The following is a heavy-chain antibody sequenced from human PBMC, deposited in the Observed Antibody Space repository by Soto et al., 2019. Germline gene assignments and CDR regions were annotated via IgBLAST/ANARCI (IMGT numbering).Heavy chain of an antibody. CDR2: ISSAGSSE. V-gene: IGHV3-30*18. CDR3: AKPSSGWYHFDY. J-gene: IGHJ4*02. CDR1: GFTFSSHG. Sequence: QVQLVESGGGVVQPGRSLRLSCATSGFTFSSHGMHWVRQAPGKGLEWVALISSAGSSEYYADSVKGRFTISRDNSKNTLYLQMNSLRPEDTAVYYCAKPSSGWYHFDYWGQGTQVTVSS. D-gene: IGHD6-19*01.